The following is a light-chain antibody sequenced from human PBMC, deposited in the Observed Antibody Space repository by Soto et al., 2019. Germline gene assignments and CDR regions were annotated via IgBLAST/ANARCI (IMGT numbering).Light chain of an antibody. Sequence: EIVMTQSPGTPTQSPGERATLSCRASQNVLSNLAWYQQKPGQSPRLLIYGASARATGIPARFSGSGSGTEFTLTISSLQSEDFALYYCQQYNYWPITFGQGTRLEIK. J-gene: IGKJ5*01. CDR1: QNVLSN. CDR2: GAS. CDR3: QQYNYWPIT. V-gene: IGKV3-15*01.